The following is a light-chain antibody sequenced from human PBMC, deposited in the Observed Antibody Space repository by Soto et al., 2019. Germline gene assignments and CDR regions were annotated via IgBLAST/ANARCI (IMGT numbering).Light chain of an antibody. J-gene: IGLJ2*01. Sequence: QSVLTQPPSVSGAPGQRVTISCTGSSSNIGAGYDVHWYQQLPGRAPKLLIYGNSNRPSGVPDRFSGSKSGTSASLAITGLQAEDEPDYYCQSYDSSLSVVFGGGTKLTVL. V-gene: IGLV1-40*01. CDR1: SSNIGAGYD. CDR3: QSYDSSLSVV. CDR2: GNS.